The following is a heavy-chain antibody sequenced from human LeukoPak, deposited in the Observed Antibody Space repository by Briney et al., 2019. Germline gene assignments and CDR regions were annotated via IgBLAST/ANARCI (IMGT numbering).Heavy chain of an antibody. Sequence: PGGSLRLSCAASGFTFSSYAMSWVRQAPGKGLEWVAFIRYDGSNKYYADSVKGRFTISRDNSKNTLYLQMNSLRAEDTAVYYCAKDGGYCSGGSCYSNAYGMDVWGQGTTVTVSS. J-gene: IGHJ6*02. D-gene: IGHD2-15*01. V-gene: IGHV3-30*02. CDR3: AKDGGYCSGGSCYSNAYGMDV. CDR2: IRYDGSNK. CDR1: GFTFSSYA.